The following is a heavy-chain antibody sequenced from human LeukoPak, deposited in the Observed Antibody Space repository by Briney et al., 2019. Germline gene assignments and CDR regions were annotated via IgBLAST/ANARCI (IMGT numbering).Heavy chain of an antibody. CDR3: ARENDGYNLSFDY. V-gene: IGHV3-30-3*01. CDR1: GFTFSSYA. D-gene: IGHD5-24*01. Sequence: GGSLRLSCAASGFTFSSYAMHWVRQAPGKGLEWVTVISYDGSNKYYADSVKGRFTISRDNSKNTLYLQMNSLRAEDTAVYYCARENDGYNLSFDYWGQGTLVTVSS. J-gene: IGHJ4*02. CDR2: ISYDGSNK.